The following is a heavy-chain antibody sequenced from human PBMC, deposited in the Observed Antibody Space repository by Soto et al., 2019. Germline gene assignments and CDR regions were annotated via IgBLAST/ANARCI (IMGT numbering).Heavy chain of an antibody. CDR1: RYIFTNYG. CDR3: ARALTGYGIDV. Sequence: QVQLVQSGVEVREPGASVKVSCKAVRYIFTNYGVSWVRQAPGQGIEWMGWITTYNGNTEYAQKFQGRVTMTTDASTRTDYMELGSLRSDDTARYYCARALTGYGIDVWGQGTTVTVSS. V-gene: IGHV1-18*01. J-gene: IGHJ6*02. CDR2: ITTYNGNT.